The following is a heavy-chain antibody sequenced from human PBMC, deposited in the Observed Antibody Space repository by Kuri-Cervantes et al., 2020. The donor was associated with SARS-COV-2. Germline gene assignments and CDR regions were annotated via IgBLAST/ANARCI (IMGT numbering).Heavy chain of an antibody. CDR3: SSSNDCGGDCSSDY. V-gene: IGHV4-61*01. J-gene: IGHJ4*02. Sequence: SETLSLTCTVSGGSVSSGSYYWSWNRQPPGKGLVWIGYIYYSGSTYYNPSLKSRVTISVDTSKNQFSLKLSSVTAADTAVYYCSSSNDCGGDCSSDYWGQGTLVTVSS. CDR1: GGSVSSGSYY. CDR2: IYYSGST. D-gene: IGHD2-21*02.